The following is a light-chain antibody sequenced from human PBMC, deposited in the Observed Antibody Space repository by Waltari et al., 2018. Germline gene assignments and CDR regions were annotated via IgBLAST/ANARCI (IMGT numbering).Light chain of an antibody. V-gene: IGLV2-14*01. CDR3: SSYTSSSTLG. CDR2: AVS. Sequence: QSALTQPASVSGSPGQSITISCTGTTSAVGAYTYVSWYQQHPGKAPKLIIYAVSKRPSGVSNRFSGSKSGNTASLTISGLQAEDEADYYCSSYTSSSTLGFGGGTKLTVL. J-gene: IGLJ2*01. CDR1: TSAVGAYTY.